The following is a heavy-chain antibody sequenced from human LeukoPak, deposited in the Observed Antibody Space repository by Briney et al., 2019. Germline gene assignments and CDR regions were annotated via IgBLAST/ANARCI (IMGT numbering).Heavy chain of an antibody. D-gene: IGHD5-18*01. J-gene: IGHJ4*02. V-gene: IGHV3-11*01. CDR2: ISRSGTTI. CDR1: GFTFSDYY. CDR3: ARDPEHTAVINFDY. Sequence: GGSLRLSCAASGFTFSDYYMSWIRQAPGKGLEWVTYISRSGTTIYYADSVKGRFTISRDNAKNSLYLQMNSLRADDTAVYYCARDPEHTAVINFDYWGQGTLVTVSS.